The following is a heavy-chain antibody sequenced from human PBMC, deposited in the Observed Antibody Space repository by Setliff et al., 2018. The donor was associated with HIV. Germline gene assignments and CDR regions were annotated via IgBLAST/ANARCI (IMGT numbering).Heavy chain of an antibody. V-gene: IGHV1-69*06. J-gene: IGHJ4*02. Sequence: VASVKVSCKASGGIFSSYAISWVRQAPGQGLEWMGGIIPIFATANYAQKFQGRITITADTSTSTAYTELSSLRSEDTAVYYCAREAFLKYYFDYWGQGTLVTVSS. CDR1: GGIFSSYA. CDR3: AREAFLKYYFDY. CDR2: IIPIFATA.